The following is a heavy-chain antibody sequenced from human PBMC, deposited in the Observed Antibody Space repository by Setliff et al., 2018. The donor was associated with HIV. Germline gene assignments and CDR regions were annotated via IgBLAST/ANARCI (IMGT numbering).Heavy chain of an antibody. Sequence: LRLSCAASGFTFSSYAMSWVRQAPGKGLEWVSAISGSGGSTYYADSVKGRFTISRDNSKNTLYLQMNSLRAEDTAVYYCAKGSDIVVVTAILYYWGQGTLVTVSS. CDR3: AKGSDIVVVTAILYY. V-gene: IGHV3-23*01. CDR1: GFTFSSYA. CDR2: ISGSGGST. J-gene: IGHJ4*02. D-gene: IGHD2-21*02.